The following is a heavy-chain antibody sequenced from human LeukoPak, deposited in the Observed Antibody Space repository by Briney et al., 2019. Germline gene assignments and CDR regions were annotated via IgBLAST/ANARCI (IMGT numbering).Heavy chain of an antibody. CDR1: GGTFSSYA. D-gene: IGHD4-23*01. V-gene: IGHV1-69*05. J-gene: IGHJ5*02. CDR2: IIPIFGTA. Sequence: GASVKVSCKASGGTFSSYAISWVRQAPGQGLEWMGGIIPIFGTANYAQKFQGRVTITTDESTSTAYMELSSLRSEDTALYYCARDPYGGNSGWFDPWGQGTLVTVSS. CDR3: ARDPYGGNSGWFDP.